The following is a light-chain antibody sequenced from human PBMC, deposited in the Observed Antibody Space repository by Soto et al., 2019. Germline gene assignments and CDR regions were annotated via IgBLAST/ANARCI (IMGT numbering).Light chain of an antibody. CDR2: GNT. CDR1: TSNIGSNT. J-gene: IGLJ2*01. CDR3: EAWDDSLNGYVV. V-gene: IGLV1-44*01. Sequence: QSVLTQPTSASGTAGKRVTVSCSGTTSNIGSNTVNWYQQFPGTAPKLLIYGNTERPSGVPDRFSGSKSGTSASLAISGLQSEDEADYYCEAWDDSLNGYVVFGGGTKLTV.